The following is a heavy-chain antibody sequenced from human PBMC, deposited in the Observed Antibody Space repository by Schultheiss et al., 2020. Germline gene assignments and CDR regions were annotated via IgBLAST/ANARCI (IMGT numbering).Heavy chain of an antibody. CDR2: IYPGDSDT. V-gene: IGHV5-51*01. CDR1: GYSFTSYW. J-gene: IGHJ6*03. Sequence: GGSLRLSCKGSGYSFTSYWIGWVRQMPGKGLEWMGIIYPGDSDTRYSPSFQGQVTISADKSISTAYLQWSSLKASDTAMYYCARGVVVPAARYYYYMDVWGKGTTVNVSS. CDR3: ARGVVVPAARYYYYMDV. D-gene: IGHD2-2*01.